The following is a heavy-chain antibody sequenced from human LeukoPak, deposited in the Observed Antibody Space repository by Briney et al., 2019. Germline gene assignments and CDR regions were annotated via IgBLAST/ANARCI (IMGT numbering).Heavy chain of an antibody. CDR2: INPNSGGT. D-gene: IGHD2-15*01. J-gene: IGHJ4*02. Sequence: ASVKVSCKASGYTFTGYYMHWVRQAPGQGLEWMGWINPNSGGTNYAQRFQGRVTMTRDTSISTAYLELSRLRSDDTAVYYCARDRVVVVVAATNYFDYWGQGTLVTVSS. CDR1: GYTFTGYY. CDR3: ARDRVVVVVAATNYFDY. V-gene: IGHV1-2*02.